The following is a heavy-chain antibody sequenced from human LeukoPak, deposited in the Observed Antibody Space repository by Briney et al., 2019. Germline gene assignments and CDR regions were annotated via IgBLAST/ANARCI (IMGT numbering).Heavy chain of an antibody. CDR3: ARGASYCSSTSCDKNSPHYYYYYMDV. CDR2: ISSSGSTI. Sequence: PGGSLRLSCAASGFTFSDYYMSWIRQAPGKGLEWVSYISSSGSTIYYADSVKGRFTISRDNAKNSLYLQMNSLRAEDTAVYYCARGASYCSSTSCDKNSPHYYYYYMDVWGKGTTVTVSS. CDR1: GFTFSDYY. V-gene: IGHV3-11*01. J-gene: IGHJ6*03. D-gene: IGHD2-2*02.